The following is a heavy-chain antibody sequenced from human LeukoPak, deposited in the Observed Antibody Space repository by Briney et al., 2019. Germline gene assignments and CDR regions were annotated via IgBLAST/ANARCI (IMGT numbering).Heavy chain of an antibody. Sequence: PSETLSLTCTVSGGSISSGDYYWSWIRQPPGKGLEWIGYIYNSGSTYYNPSLKSRVTISVDTSKNQFSLKLSSVTAADTAVYYCAGNDVVTASFDYWGQGTLVTVSS. CDR1: GGSISSGDYY. CDR2: IYNSGST. CDR3: AGNDVVTASFDY. V-gene: IGHV4-30-4*01. D-gene: IGHD2-21*02. J-gene: IGHJ4*02.